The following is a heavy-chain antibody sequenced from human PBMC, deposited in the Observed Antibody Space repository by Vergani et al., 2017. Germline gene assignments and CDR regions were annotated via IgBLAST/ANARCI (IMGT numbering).Heavy chain of an antibody. CDR3: ANSVIAGNVGVAYFGMDV. CDR1: GFTFSSYT. V-gene: IGHV3-48*01. CDR2: ISSSSRTI. J-gene: IGHJ6*02. D-gene: IGHD2/OR15-2a*01. Sequence: EVQLVESGGGLVQPGGSLRLSCAASGFTFSSYTMNWVRQAPGKGLEWVSYISSSSRTIYYTDSVKGRFTISRDKSQNTVNLQMNSLRTEDTAVYFCANSVIAGNVGVAYFGMDVWGRGTTVTVSS.